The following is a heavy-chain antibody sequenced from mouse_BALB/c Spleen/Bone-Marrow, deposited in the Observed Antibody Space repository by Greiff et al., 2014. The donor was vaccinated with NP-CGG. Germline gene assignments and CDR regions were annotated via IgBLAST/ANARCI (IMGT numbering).Heavy chain of an antibody. CDR1: GSTFTNYT. CDR3: ARGHYGSSYSAVDY. Sequence: VKLVESGAELARPGASVQMSCKASGSTFTNYTMHWIKQRPGQGLEWIGYINPSSGYTNYNQKFKVKATLTADKSSSTAYMQLSSLTSEASAFYYCARGHYGSSYSAVDYWGQGTSVTVSS. CDR2: INPSSGYT. J-gene: IGHJ4*01. V-gene: IGHV1-4*01. D-gene: IGHD1-1*01.